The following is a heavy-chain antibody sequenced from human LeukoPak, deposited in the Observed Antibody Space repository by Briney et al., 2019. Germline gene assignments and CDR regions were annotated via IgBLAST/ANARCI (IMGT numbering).Heavy chain of an antibody. Sequence: QAGGALSLSCEASGFPFSSYAMSGGRQATRGGVGWVSGISGRGGEIYYRVCVRGRVTISKDNPNNTLSLQMNSLRAEDTAVYYCAQVRGFRRYLGAYKIWGQGTMVTVSS. J-gene: IGHJ3*02. CDR3: AQVRGFRRYLGAYKI. V-gene: IGHV3-23*01. CDR2: ISGRGGEI. CDR1: GFPFSSYA. D-gene: IGHD3-10*01.